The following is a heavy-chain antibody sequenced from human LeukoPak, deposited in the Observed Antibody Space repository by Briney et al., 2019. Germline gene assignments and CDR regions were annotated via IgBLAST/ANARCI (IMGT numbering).Heavy chain of an antibody. J-gene: IGHJ4*02. V-gene: IGHV1-2*02. CDR3: ARATTGYSSALDY. Sequence: ASVKVTCKASGYTFTGYYMHWVRQAPGQGLEWMGWINPNSGGTNYAQKFQGRVTMTRDTSISTAYMGLSRLRSDDTAVYYCARATTGYSSALDYWGQGTLVTVSS. D-gene: IGHD6-19*01. CDR2: INPNSGGT. CDR1: GYTFTGYY.